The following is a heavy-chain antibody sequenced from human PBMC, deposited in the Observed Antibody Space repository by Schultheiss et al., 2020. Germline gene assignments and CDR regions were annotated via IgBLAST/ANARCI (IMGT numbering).Heavy chain of an antibody. Sequence: SVKVSCKASGYTFTGYYMHWVRQAPGQGLEWMGGIIPIFGTANYAQKFQGRVTITADESTSTAYMELSSLRSEDTAVYYCARAWSSYSSSWFWFDPWGQGTLGTVSS. J-gene: IGHJ5*02. CDR1: GYTFTGYY. V-gene: IGHV1-69*13. D-gene: IGHD6-13*01. CDR3: ARAWSSYSSSWFWFDP. CDR2: IIPIFGTA.